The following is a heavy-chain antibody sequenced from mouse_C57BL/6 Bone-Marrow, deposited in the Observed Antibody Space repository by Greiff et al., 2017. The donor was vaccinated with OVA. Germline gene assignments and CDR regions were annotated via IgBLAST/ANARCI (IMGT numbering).Heavy chain of an antibody. CDR3: ARRKNILDWYCDV. D-gene: IGHD1-3*01. Sequence: QVQLQQSGAELARPGASVKMSCKASGYTFTSYTMHWVKQRPGQGLEWIGYINPSSGYTKYNQKFKDKATLTADKSSSTAYMQLSSLTSEDSAVYYCARRKNILDWYCDVWGTGTTVTVSS. J-gene: IGHJ1*03. CDR1: GYTFTSYT. CDR2: INPSSGYT. V-gene: IGHV1-4*01.